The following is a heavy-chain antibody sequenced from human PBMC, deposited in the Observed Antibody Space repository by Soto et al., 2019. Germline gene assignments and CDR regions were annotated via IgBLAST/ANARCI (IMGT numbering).Heavy chain of an antibody. CDR1: GFTFSSYG. V-gene: IGHV3-30*18. D-gene: IGHD2-15*01. J-gene: IGHJ6*02. CDR2: ISYDGSNK. Sequence: PGGSLRLSCAASGFTFSSYGMHWVRQAPGKGLEWVAVISYDGSNKYYADSVKGRFTISRDNSKNTLYLQMNSLRAEDTAVYYCAKDHKVVTTVYCGMDVWGQGTTVTVSS. CDR3: AKDHKVVTTVYCGMDV.